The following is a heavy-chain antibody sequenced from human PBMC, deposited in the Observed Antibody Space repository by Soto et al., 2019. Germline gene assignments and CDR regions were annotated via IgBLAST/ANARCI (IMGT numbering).Heavy chain of an antibody. CDR2: IYYSGST. CDR1: GGSISSSSYY. CDR3: ATSYAYYYYGMDV. Sequence: PSETLSLTCTVSGGSISSSSYYWGWIRQPPGKGLEWIGSIYYSGSTYYNPSLKSRVTISVDTSKNQFSLKLSSVTAADTAVYYCATSYAYYYYGMDVWGQGTTVTVSS. D-gene: IGHD1-26*01. V-gene: IGHV4-39*01. J-gene: IGHJ6*02.